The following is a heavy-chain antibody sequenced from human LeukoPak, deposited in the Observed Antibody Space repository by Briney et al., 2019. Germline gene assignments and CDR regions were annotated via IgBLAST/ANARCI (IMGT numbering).Heavy chain of an antibody. Sequence: SETLSLTCGVSGGSFSGYYFSWVRQSPEKGLEWIGEINHSGSTNYNPSLKSRVTISVDTAKKQISLKLDSVTAADTAVYHCARNSVPSFYSDTSGYFYYWGQGTLVTVSS. CDR3: ARNSVPSFYSDTSGYFYY. V-gene: IGHV4-34*01. CDR1: GGSFSGYY. J-gene: IGHJ4*02. D-gene: IGHD3-22*01. CDR2: INHSGST.